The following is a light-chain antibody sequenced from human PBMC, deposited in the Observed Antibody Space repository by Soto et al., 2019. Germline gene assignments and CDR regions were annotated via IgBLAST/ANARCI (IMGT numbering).Light chain of an antibody. V-gene: IGKV3-20*01. CDR3: QQYGSSPYT. CDR1: HSVSSSY. CDR2: GAS. J-gene: IGKJ2*01. Sequence: EIVLTQSPGTLSLSPGERATLSCRASHSVSSSYLAWYQQKPGQAPRLLIYGASSGATGIPDRFSGSGSGTDFTLTISRLEPEDFAVYYCQQYGSSPYTFGQGTKLEIK.